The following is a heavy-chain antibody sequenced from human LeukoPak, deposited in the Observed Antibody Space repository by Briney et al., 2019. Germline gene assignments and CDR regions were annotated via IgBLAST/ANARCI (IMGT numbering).Heavy chain of an antibody. CDR2: IYYSGST. J-gene: IGHJ6*03. D-gene: IGHD1-1*01. CDR3: ARHPHTTGTTEEDCYYYYMDV. Sequence: PSETLSLTCTVSGGSISSSSYYWGWIRQPPGKGLEWIGSIYYSGSTYYNPSLKSRVTISVDTSKNQFSLKLSSVTAADTAVYYCARHPHTTGTTEEDCYYYYMDVWGKGTTVTVSS. V-gene: IGHV4-39*01. CDR1: GGSISSSSYY.